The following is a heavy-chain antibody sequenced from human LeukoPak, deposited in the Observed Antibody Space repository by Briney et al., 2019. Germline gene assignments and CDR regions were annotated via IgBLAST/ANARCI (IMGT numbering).Heavy chain of an antibody. V-gene: IGHV4-34*01. D-gene: IGHD3-10*01. CDR2: INHSGST. CDR1: GGSFSGYY. CDR3: ARVSGELFYYYYMDV. Sequence: SETLSLTCAVYGGSFSGYYWSWIRQPPGKGLEWIGEINHSGSTNYNPSLKSRVTISVDTSKNQFSLKLSSVTAADTAVYYCARVSGELFYYYYMDVWGKGTTVTISS. J-gene: IGHJ6*03.